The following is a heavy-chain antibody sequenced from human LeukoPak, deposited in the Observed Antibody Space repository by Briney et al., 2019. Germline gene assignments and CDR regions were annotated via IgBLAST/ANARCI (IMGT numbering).Heavy chain of an antibody. CDR2: FDPDDGET. V-gene: IGHV1-24*01. Sequence: ASVKVSCKVSGYSLTELSMHWVRQAPGKGLEWMGGFDPDDGETPLFAQKFQGRVSMTEDTSTDTAYMELSSLTSEDTAVYYCVTGTIYCSICSHDYWGQGTLVTVSS. CDR1: GYSLTELS. J-gene: IGHJ4*02. D-gene: IGHD2-15*01. CDR3: VTGTIYCSICSHDY.